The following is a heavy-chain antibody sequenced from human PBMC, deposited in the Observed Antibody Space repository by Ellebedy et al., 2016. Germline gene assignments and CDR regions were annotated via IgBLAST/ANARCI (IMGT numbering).Heavy chain of an antibody. CDR1: GYTFTNYW. CDR2: IYPGDSDF. Sequence: GESLKISXQGSGYTFTNYWIGWVRQIPGKGLDWMGIIYPGDSDFRYSPSFQGQVTISADKSISTAYLQWSSLKASDTAIYYCARRRDGNYAKVYDFDYWGQGTPVTVSS. J-gene: IGHJ4*02. CDR3: ARRRDGNYAKVYDFDY. V-gene: IGHV5-51*01. D-gene: IGHD1-7*01.